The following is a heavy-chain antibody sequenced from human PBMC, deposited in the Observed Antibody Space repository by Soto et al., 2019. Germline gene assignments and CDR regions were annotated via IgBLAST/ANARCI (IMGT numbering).Heavy chain of an antibody. CDR1: GFSLSTSGMC. D-gene: IGHD6-6*01. Sequence: GSGPTLVNPTQTLTLTCTFSGFSLSTSGMCVSWIRQPPGKALEWLARIDWDDDKYYSTSLKTRLTISKDTSKNQVVLTMTNMDPVDTATYYCARILGYSSSSWDFQHWGQGTLVTVSS. CDR3: ARILGYSSSSWDFQH. V-gene: IGHV2-70*11. CDR2: IDWDDDK. J-gene: IGHJ1*01.